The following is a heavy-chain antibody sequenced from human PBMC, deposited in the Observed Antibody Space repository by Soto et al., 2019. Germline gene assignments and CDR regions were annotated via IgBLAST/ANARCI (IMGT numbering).Heavy chain of an antibody. Sequence: PGGSLRLSCAASGFTFSNAWMSWVRQAPGKGLEWVGRIKSKTDGGTTDYAAPVKGRFTISRDDSKNTLYLQMNSLKTEDTAVYYCTKQPHDYGDRVHRNWGQGTXVTVSS. V-gene: IGHV3-15*01. CDR1: GFTFSNAW. J-gene: IGHJ4*02. D-gene: IGHD4-17*01. CDR2: IKSKTDGGTT. CDR3: TKQPHDYGDRVHRN.